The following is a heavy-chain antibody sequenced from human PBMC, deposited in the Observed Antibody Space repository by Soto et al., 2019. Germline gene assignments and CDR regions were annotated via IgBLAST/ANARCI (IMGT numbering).Heavy chain of an antibody. Sequence: SETLSLTCTVSGDSITSSSFYWGWIRQPPGKGLEWIGHIFHTGATYQNPTLKSRLRMSVDTSKNQFSLNLSSVTATDTAVYYCARRRIVPTTNFDYWGQGTLVTVSS. J-gene: IGHJ4*02. D-gene: IGHD1-26*01. CDR2: IFHTGAT. CDR1: GDSITSSSFY. CDR3: ARRRIVPTTNFDY. V-gene: IGHV4-39*01.